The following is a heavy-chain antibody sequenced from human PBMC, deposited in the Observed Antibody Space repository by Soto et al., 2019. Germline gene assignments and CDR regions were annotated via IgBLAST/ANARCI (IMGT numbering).Heavy chain of an antibody. D-gene: IGHD3-9*01. Sequence: QLQLVESGGGVVQHGRSLRLSCEASGFTISNYGLHWARQAPGKGLEWVALIWYDGSNKYYADSVKGRFTISRDNSKNTLYLQMNSLRAEDTAVYHCARDAYDILTGNLPRTDNWFDAWGQGTLVTVSS. CDR2: IWYDGSNK. CDR1: GFTISNYG. CDR3: ARDAYDILTGNLPRTDNWFDA. V-gene: IGHV3-33*01. J-gene: IGHJ5*02.